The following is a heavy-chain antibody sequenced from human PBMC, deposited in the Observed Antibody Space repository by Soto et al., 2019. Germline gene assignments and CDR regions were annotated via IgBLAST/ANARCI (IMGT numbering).Heavy chain of an antibody. J-gene: IGHJ5*02. CDR1: GGSIISTFYY. CDR3: ARRPDFRDHGWFDP. D-gene: IGHD4-17*01. CDR2: IHYSGET. V-gene: IGHV4-39*01. Sequence: SETLSLTCTVSGGSIISTFYYWGWLRQPPGRGLEWIANIHYSGETHYSPSLKSRVAISVDTSKSQFSLTLGSVTAADTAVYYCARRPDFRDHGWFDPWGQGILVTRLL.